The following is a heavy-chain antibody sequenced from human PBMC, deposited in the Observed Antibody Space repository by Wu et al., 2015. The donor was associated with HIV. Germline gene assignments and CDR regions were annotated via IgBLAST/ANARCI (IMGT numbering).Heavy chain of an antibody. V-gene: IGHV1-69*12. CDR1: GGTFSSYG. D-gene: IGHD6-13*01. CDR3: AREGIAAAAHYYYYYMDS. CDR2: IIPTFGTA. J-gene: IGHJ6*03. Sequence: QVQLVQSGAEAKKPGSSVKVSCKASGGTFSSYGISWVRQAPGQGLEWMGEIIPTFGTARYAQKFQGRVTITADESTSTAYMELRSLRSEDTAVYYCAREGIAAAAHYYYYYMDSWGQRDHGHRLL.